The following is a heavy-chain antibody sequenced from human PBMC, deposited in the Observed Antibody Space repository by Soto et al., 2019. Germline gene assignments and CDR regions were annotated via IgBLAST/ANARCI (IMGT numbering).Heavy chain of an antibody. V-gene: IGHV4-39*01. CDR1: DDSINRDKYY. D-gene: IGHD3-9*01. CDR2: IYYRGYA. J-gene: IGHJ4*02. Sequence: QLQESGPGLVEPSETLSLTRSVSDDSINRDKYYLGWIRQPPGKGLEWIGSIYYRGYAYYNPSLQTRVTISLDKSRSQFSLKLNSVTAADSAVYFCARLEGLATISYYFDFWGPGALVTVSS. CDR3: ARLEGLATISYYFDF.